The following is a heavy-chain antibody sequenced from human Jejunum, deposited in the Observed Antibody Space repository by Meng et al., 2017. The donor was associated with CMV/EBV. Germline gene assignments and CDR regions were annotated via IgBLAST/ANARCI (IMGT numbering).Heavy chain of an antibody. CDR1: SYG. V-gene: IGHV3-30*02. D-gene: IGHD3-10*01. Sequence: SYGMHGVRQFPGKGLEWVAFIHYDGSNKFYADSVRGRFTISRDNSKHTLYLQMNSLRAEDTALYYCAKAYYSSRSYYNVGDAFDIWGQGTTVTVSS. CDR2: IHYDGSNK. CDR3: AKAYYSSRSYYNVGDAFDI. J-gene: IGHJ3*02.